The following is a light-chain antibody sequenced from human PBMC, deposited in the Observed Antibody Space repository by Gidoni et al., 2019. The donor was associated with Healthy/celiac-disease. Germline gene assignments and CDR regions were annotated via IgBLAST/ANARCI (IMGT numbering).Light chain of an antibody. V-gene: IGKV3-20*01. Sequence: EIVLTQSPGTLSSSPGARATLSCRASQSVSSSYLAWYQQKPGQAPRLLIYGASSRATGIPDRFSGSGSGTDFTLTISRLEPEDFAVYYCQQYGSSPLTFXGXTKVEIK. CDR2: GAS. CDR3: QQYGSSPLT. CDR1: QSVSSSY. J-gene: IGKJ4*01.